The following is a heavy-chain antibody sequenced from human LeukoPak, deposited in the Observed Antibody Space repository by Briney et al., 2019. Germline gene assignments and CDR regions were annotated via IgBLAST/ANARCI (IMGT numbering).Heavy chain of an antibody. V-gene: IGHV4-34*01. D-gene: IGHD3-9*01. CDR3: ARGTLRYFDKG. CDR2: INHSGST. CDR1: GVSFSGYY. J-gene: IGHJ4*02. Sequence: TSETLSLTCAVYGVSFSGYYWSWIRQPPGKGLEWIGEINHSGSTNYNPSLKSRVTISVDTSKNQFSLKLSSVTAADTAVYYCARGTLRYFDKGWGQGTLVTVSS.